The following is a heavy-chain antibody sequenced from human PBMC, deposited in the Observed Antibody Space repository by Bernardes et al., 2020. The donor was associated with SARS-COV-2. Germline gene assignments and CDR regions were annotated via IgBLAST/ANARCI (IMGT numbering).Heavy chain of an antibody. Sequence: GGSLRLSCAASGFTLRNHWMHWVRQVPGKGLVWVSRINSDGSSTRYADSVKGRFTISRDNAKNTLYLQMNSLRAEDTAVYYCARDDDFWSGGWGMDVWGKGTTVTVSS. CDR3: ARDDDFWSGGWGMDV. D-gene: IGHD3-3*01. CDR2: INSDGSST. V-gene: IGHV3-74*01. J-gene: IGHJ6*03. CDR1: GFTLRNHW.